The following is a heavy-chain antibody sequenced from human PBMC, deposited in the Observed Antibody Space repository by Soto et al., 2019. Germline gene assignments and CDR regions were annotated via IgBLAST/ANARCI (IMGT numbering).Heavy chain of an antibody. D-gene: IGHD3-22*01. Sequence: GGSLRLSCAASGFTFSSYAMHWVRQAPGKGLEWVAVISYDGSNKYYADSVKGRFTISRDNSKNTLYLQMNSLRAEDTAVYYCARDRYYYDSSGYFQHWGQGTLVTVSS. J-gene: IGHJ1*01. CDR3: ARDRYYYDSSGYFQH. CDR1: GFTFSSYA. CDR2: ISYDGSNK. V-gene: IGHV3-30-3*01.